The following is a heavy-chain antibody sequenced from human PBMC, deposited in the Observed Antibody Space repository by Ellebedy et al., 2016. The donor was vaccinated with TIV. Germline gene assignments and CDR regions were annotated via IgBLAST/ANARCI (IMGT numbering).Heavy chain of an antibody. CDR1: GFTFSSYG. J-gene: IGHJ4*02. V-gene: IGHV3-30*03. Sequence: GESLKISCAASGFTFSSYGMHWVRQAPGKGLEWVALISYDGSNKYYADSLKGRFTISRDNSKNTLYLQMNSLRAEDTAVYHCATDSSPDYWGQGTLVTVSS. CDR3: ATDSSPDY. CDR2: ISYDGSNK.